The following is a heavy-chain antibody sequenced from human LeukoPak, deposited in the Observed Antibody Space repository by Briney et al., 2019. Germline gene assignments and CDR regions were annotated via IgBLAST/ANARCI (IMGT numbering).Heavy chain of an antibody. V-gene: IGHV4-38-2*01. CDR3: ARRGIAVAGDFDY. CDR1: GYSISSGYY. Sequence: SETLSLTCAVSGYSISSGYYWGWIRQPPGKGRGWIGSIYHSGSTYYNPSLKSRVTISVDTSKNQFSLKLSSVTAADTAVYYCARRGIAVAGDFDYWGQGTLVTVSS. D-gene: IGHD6-19*01. J-gene: IGHJ4*02. CDR2: IYHSGST.